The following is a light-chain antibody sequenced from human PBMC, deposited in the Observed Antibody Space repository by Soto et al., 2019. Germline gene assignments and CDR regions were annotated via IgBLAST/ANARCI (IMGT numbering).Light chain of an antibody. CDR3: QQYKTYSRT. V-gene: IGKV1-5*01. CDR2: AAS. Sequence: DIQMTQSPSTLSASVGDRVTITCRASQSISSWLAWCQQKPGKAPKLLIYAASCLESGVPSSFSGSGSGTEFTLTISSLQPDDFATYYCQQYKTYSRTFGQGTKVDI. CDR1: QSISSW. J-gene: IGKJ1*01.